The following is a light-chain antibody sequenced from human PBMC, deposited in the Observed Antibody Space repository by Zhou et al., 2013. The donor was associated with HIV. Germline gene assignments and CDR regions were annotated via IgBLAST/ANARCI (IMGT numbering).Light chain of an antibody. V-gene: IGKV3-11*01. CDR1: RSISSD. CDR2: AAS. J-gene: IGKJ5*01. CDR3: QQRNSWPIT. Sequence: EIVMTQSPDTLSVSPGERAALSCRASRSISSDLAWYQQKPGQAPRLLIYAASTRATAIPGRFSGIESGTDFTLTISRLEPEDFAVYYCQQRNSWPITFGQGTRLEIK.